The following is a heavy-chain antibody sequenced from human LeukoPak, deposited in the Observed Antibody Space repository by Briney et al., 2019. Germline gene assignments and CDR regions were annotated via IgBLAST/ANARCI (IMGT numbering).Heavy chain of an antibody. J-gene: IGHJ4*02. CDR3: AKGLYSSGWLSPDY. V-gene: IGHV3-9*01. CDR2: ISWNSGSI. Sequence: GGSLRLSCAASGFTFDDYAMHWVRQAPGKGLEWVSGISWNSGSIAYADSVKGRITISRDNAKKSLYLQMNSLRAEDTALYYCAKGLYSSGWLSPDYWGQGTLVTVSS. CDR1: GFTFDDYA. D-gene: IGHD6-19*01.